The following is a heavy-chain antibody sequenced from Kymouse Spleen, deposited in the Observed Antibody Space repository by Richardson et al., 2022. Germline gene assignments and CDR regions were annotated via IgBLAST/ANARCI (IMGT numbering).Heavy chain of an antibody. CDR1: GGSISSSSYY. J-gene: IGHJ6*02. D-gene: IGHD6-13*01,IGHD6-19*01,IGHD6-25*01. CDR3: ARHRIADYYYGMDV. CDR2: IYYSGST. V-gene: IGHV4-39*01. Sequence: QLQLQESGPGLVKPSETLSLTCTVSGGSISSSSYYWGWIRQPPGKGLEWIGSIYYSGSTYYNPSLKSRVTISVDTSKNQFSLKLSSVTAADTAVYYCARHRIADYYYGMDVWGQGTTVTVSS.